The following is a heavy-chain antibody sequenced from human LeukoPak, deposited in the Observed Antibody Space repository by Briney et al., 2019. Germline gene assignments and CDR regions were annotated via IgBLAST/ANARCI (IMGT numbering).Heavy chain of an antibody. V-gene: IGHV2-5*01. D-gene: IGHD3-22*01. CDR2: ISWHDDK. J-gene: IGHJ4*02. CDR3: ALFDLPNYYDSSGYPAN. CDR1: GFSLSTSGVG. Sequence: SGPTLVNPTQTLTLTCTFSGFSLSTSGVGVGWIRLPPGKALEWLALISWHDDKRYSPSLKSRLTITKDTSKNQVVLTMTTMDPVDTATYYCALFDLPNYYDSSGYPANWGQGTLVTVSS.